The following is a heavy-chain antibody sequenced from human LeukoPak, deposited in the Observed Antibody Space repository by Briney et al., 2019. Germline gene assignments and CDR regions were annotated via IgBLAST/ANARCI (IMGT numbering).Heavy chain of an antibody. Sequence: GGSLRLSCAASGFTLSSNYMSWVRHAPGKGLEWVSLIYRGGSTYYSDSVKGRFTISRDNSKNTLYLQMDSLIAEDTAVYYCARTVVSGDGQKVGYFDYWGQGTLVTVSS. CDR2: IYRGGST. J-gene: IGHJ4*02. CDR3: ARTVVSGDGQKVGYFDY. D-gene: IGHD5-24*01. V-gene: IGHV3-53*01. CDR1: GFTLSSNY.